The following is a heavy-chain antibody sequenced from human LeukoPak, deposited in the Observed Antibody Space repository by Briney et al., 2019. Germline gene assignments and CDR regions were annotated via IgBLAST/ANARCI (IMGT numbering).Heavy chain of an antibody. D-gene: IGHD4-17*01. J-gene: IGHJ4*02. CDR3: ARRSATVTMNFDS. V-gene: IGHV4-39*01. CDR1: GGSISSTIYY. Sequence: SETLSLTCTVSGGSISSTIYYRGWIRQPPGKGLEWIGIIYYSGSTYYSPSLKSRVTISVDTSKNQFSLKLSSVTAADTAVYYCARRSATVTMNFDSWGQGTLVTVSS. CDR2: IYYSGST.